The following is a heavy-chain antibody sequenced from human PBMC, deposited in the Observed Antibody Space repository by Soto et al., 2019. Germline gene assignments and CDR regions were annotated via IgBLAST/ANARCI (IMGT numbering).Heavy chain of an antibody. CDR1: GGSINSGGYY. J-gene: IGHJ6*02. Sequence: SETLSLTCTVSGGSINSGGYYWSWIRQHPGKGLEWIGYVYCSGGTHYNPSLKSRVTISVDTSKNQFSLNLSSVTAADTGVYYCARDPTQRLRYFDWLPYGMDVWGHGTTVTVSS. V-gene: IGHV4-31*03. CDR2: VYCSGGT. CDR3: ARDPTQRLRYFDWLPYGMDV. D-gene: IGHD3-9*01.